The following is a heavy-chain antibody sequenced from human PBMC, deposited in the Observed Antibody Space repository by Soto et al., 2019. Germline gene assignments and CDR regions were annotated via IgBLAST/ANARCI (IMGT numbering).Heavy chain of an antibody. CDR2: ISAYNGNT. V-gene: IGHV1-18*01. Sequence: GASVKVSCKASGYTFTSYGISWVRQAPGQGLEWMGWISAYNGNTNYAQKLQGRVTMTTDTSTSTAYMELRSLRSDDTAVYYCARAYYYDSSGYWSYWGQGTLVTVSS. J-gene: IGHJ4*02. D-gene: IGHD3-22*01. CDR3: ARAYYYDSSGYWSY. CDR1: GYTFTSYG.